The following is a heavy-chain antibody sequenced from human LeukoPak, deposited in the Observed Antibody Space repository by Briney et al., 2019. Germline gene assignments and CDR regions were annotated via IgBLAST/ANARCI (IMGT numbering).Heavy chain of an antibody. CDR1: GFTFSSYW. Sequence: PGGSLRLSCAASGFTFSSYWMSWVRQAPGKGLEWVANIKQDGSEKYYVDSVKGRFTISRDNATNSLYLQMNSLRAEDTAVYYCARVLGFLDGYRYFDYWGQGTLVTVSS. CDR3: ARVLGFLDGYRYFDY. V-gene: IGHV3-7*04. J-gene: IGHJ4*02. D-gene: IGHD5-24*01. CDR2: IKQDGSEK.